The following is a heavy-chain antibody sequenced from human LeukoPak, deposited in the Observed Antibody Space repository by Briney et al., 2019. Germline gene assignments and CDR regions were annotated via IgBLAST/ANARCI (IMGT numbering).Heavy chain of an antibody. Sequence: GESLKISCQVSGYIFTHCWIGWVRQMPGKGLESMGIIFPADSDTTYSPSYQGQVTISADKSISTVYLQWSSLKASDTAMYHCARHRGGYGSGSYSNDYWGQGTLVTVSS. CDR2: IFPADSDT. J-gene: IGHJ4*02. CDR3: ARHRGGYGSGSYSNDY. D-gene: IGHD3-10*01. CDR1: GYIFTHCW. V-gene: IGHV5-51*01.